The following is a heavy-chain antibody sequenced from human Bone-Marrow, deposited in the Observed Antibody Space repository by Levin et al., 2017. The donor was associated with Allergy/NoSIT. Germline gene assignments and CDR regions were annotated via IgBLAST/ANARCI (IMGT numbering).Heavy chain of an antibody. Sequence: SETLSLTCAVYGGSFSGYYWSWIRQPPGKGLEWIGEINHSGSTNYNPSLKSRVTISVDTSKNQFSLKLSSVTAADTAVYYCARSSSIAARPMALGIAAAGTGKRSAFDSWGQGTMVTVSS. D-gene: IGHD6-6*01. CDR2: INHSGST. CDR3: ARSSSIAARPMALGIAAAGTGKRSAFDS. V-gene: IGHV4-34*01. CDR1: GGSFSGYY. J-gene: IGHJ3*02.